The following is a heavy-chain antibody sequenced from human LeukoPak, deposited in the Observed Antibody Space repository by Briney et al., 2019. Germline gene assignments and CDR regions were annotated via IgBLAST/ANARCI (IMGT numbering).Heavy chain of an antibody. CDR2: ISSSGDTI. V-gene: IGHV3-48*03. J-gene: IGHJ3*02. CDR3: ARDRDYYDSRVNAFDI. Sequence: TGGSLRLSCAASEFTFSSYEMNWVRQAPGKGLEWVSYISSSGDTIYYADSVKGRFTISRDNAKNSLYLQLNSLRAEDTAVYYCARDRDYYDSRVNAFDIWGQGTMVTVSS. CDR1: EFTFSSYE. D-gene: IGHD3-22*01.